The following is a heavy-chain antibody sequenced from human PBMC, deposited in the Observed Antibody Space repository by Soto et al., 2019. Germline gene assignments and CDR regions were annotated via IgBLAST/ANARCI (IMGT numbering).Heavy chain of an antibody. CDR3: ARGGGRWLQPYYYYGMDV. V-gene: IGHV1-69*01. J-gene: IGHJ6*02. CDR1: GSTFSSYA. Sequence: QVQLVQSGAEVKKPGSSVKVSCKASGSTFSSYAISWVRQAPGQGLEWMGGIIPIFGTANYAQKFQGRVTITADESTSTAYMELSSLRSEDTAVYYCARGGGRWLQPYYYYGMDVWGQGTTVTVSS. D-gene: IGHD1-26*01. CDR2: IIPIFGTA.